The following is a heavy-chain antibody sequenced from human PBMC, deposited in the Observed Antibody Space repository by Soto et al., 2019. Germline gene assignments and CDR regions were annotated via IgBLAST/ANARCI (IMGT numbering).Heavy chain of an antibody. CDR1: GFSFSGYA. V-gene: IGHV3-23*01. CDR2: ISGSGSST. D-gene: IGHD3-9*01. CDR3: AKTESFNGYYNAFDC. Sequence: GSLRLSCAASGFSFSGYAVTWVRQAPGKGLEWVSAISGSGSSTYYADSVKGRFTISRDNSKNTLYLQMNSLRAGDTAVYYCAKTESFNGYYNAFDCWGQGTRVTVSS. J-gene: IGHJ4*02.